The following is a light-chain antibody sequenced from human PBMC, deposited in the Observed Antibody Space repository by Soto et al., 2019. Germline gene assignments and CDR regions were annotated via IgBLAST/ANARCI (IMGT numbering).Light chain of an antibody. V-gene: IGLV1-40*01. CDR3: QSYDSSLSGWV. Sequence: QDVVTQPPSVSGAPGQRVTISCTGSSSNIGTRYDVHWYQHLPGTAPKLLIYGSSNRPSGVPDRFSGPKSGTSASLAITGLQAEDEADYYCQSYDSSLSGWVFGGGTKLTVL. J-gene: IGLJ2*01. CDR1: SSNIGTRYD. CDR2: GSS.